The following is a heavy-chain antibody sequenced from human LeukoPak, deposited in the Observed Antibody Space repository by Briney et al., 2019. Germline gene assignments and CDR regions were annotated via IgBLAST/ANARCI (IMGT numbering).Heavy chain of an antibody. Sequence: PGRSLRLSCAASGFTFSNYSMNWVRQAPGKGLEWVSLIICGGSNKYYADSVKGRFTISRDSSKNSLYLQMNSLRPEDTAVYYCASDTCGGGSFVAPFGGQETRHTVST. D-gene: IGHD2-15*01. CDR3: ASDTCGGGSFVAPF. J-gene: IGHJ4*02. CDR2: IICGGSNK. V-gene: IGHV3-30*04. CDR1: GFTFSNYS.